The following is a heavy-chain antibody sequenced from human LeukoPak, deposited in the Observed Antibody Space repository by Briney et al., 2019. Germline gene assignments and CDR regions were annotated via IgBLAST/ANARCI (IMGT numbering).Heavy chain of an antibody. V-gene: IGHV4-34*01. Sequence: KASETLSLTCAVYGGSFSGYYWSWIRQPPGKGLEWIGEINHSGSTNYNPSLKSRVTISVDTSKNQFSLKLSSVTAADTAVYYCASSAGYWGQGTLVTVPS. CDR1: GGSFSGYY. J-gene: IGHJ4*02. CDR2: INHSGST. CDR3: ASSAGY.